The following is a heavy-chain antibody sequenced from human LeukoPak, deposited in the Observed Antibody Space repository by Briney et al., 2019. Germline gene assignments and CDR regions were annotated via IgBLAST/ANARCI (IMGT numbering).Heavy chain of an antibody. Sequence: GGSLRLSCAASGFTFSSYGMHWVRQAPGKGLEWVAFIRYDGSNKYYADSVKGRFTISRDNSKNTLYLQMNSLRAEDTAVYYCAKDRCSSTSCYPDYWGQGTLVTVSS. CDR1: GFTFSSYG. V-gene: IGHV3-30*02. CDR2: IRYDGSNK. CDR3: AKDRCSSTSCYPDY. J-gene: IGHJ4*02. D-gene: IGHD2-2*01.